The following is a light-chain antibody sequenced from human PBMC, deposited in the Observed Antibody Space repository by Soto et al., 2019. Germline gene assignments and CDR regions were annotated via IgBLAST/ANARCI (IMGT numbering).Light chain of an antibody. CDR3: QQCDSTPPT. CDR1: QTVTNN. Sequence: MTQSPAALSVSPGDRVTISCRASQTVTNNLAWYQHKPGQAPSLLIYGASTRPAGIPARFSGSGSGTEFTLTISSLEPEDFAVYYCQQCDSTPPTFGEGRKLEIK. CDR2: GAS. J-gene: IGKJ5*01. V-gene: IGKV3D-15*02.